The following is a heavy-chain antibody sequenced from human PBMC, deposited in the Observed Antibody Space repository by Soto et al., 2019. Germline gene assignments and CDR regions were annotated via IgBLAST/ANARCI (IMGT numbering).Heavy chain of an antibody. J-gene: IGHJ6*02. CDR1: GGTFSSYA. V-gene: IGHV1-69*13. Sequence: GASVKVSCKASGGTFSSYAISWVRQAPGLGLEWMGGIIPIFGTANYAQKFQGRVTITADESTSTAYMELSSLRSEDTAVYYCARYPGTTNSRYYYGMDVWGQGTTVTVSS. CDR3: ARYPGTTNSRYYYGMDV. D-gene: IGHD1-26*01. CDR2: IIPIFGTA.